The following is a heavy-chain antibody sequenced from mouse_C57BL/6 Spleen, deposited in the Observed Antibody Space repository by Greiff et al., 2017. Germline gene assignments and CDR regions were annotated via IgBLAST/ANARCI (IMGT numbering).Heavy chain of an antibody. Sequence: QVHVKQPGAELVRPGSSVKLSCKASGYTFTSYWMHWVKQRPIQGLEWIGNIDPSDSETHYNQKFKDKATLTVDKSSSTAYMQLSSLTSEDSAVYCCARGGIYDGYLLYAMDYWGQGTSVTVSS. V-gene: IGHV1-52*01. J-gene: IGHJ4*01. CDR1: GYTFTSYW. D-gene: IGHD2-3*01. CDR2: IDPSDSET. CDR3: ARGGIYDGYLLYAMDY.